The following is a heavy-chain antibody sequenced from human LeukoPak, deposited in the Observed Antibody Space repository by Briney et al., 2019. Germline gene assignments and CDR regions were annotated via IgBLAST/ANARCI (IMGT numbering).Heavy chain of an antibody. V-gene: IGHV1-69*05. CDR1: GGTFKTYG. J-gene: IGHJ4*02. D-gene: IGHD3-10*01. CDR2: IIPIFGPA. Sequence: ASVKVSCKASGGTFKTYGLSWVRQAPGQGLEWIGKIIPIFGPANYAQKFRGGLTITTDESTSTAYMEVSSLRSEDTAVYYCASSRVRGVSFYFDSWGQGTLVTVSS. CDR3: ASSRVRGVSFYFDS.